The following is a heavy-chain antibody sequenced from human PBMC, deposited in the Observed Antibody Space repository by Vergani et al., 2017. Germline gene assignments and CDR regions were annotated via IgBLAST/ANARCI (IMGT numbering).Heavy chain of an antibody. Sequence: QVQLQASCPGRVKPSQTLSPSCTMSGGSISAGYYFWSWIRQPAGKGLEWLGHISASGNASHSPSLKTRVSMSVETSKDQLSLTVRSVTAADTAIYFCARRNGGYYSGGKVHPLRTAFDVWGHGTVVTVSS. V-gene: IGHV4-61*02. J-gene: IGHJ3*01. CDR3: ARRNGGYYSGGKVHPLRTAFDV. CDR1: GGSISAGYYF. D-gene: IGHD2-15*01. CDR2: ISASGNA.